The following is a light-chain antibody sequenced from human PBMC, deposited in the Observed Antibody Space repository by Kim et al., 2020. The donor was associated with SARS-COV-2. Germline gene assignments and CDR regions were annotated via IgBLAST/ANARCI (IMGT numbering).Light chain of an antibody. J-gene: IGKJ2*02. CDR1: QSISSY. CDR3: QQSYSTPLCT. V-gene: IGKV1-39*01. CDR2: AAS. Sequence: ASVGDRVTITCRASQSISSYLNWYQQKPGKAPKLLIYAASSLQSGVPSRFSGSGSGTDFTLTISSLQPEEFATYYCQQSYSTPLCTFGQGTKLEI.